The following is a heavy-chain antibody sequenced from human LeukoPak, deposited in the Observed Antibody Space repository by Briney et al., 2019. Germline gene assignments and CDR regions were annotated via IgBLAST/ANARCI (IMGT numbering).Heavy chain of an antibody. CDR3: ARATAEYYYGSRTDWFDP. J-gene: IGHJ5*02. CDR2: ISYSGTT. D-gene: IGHD3-10*01. V-gene: IGHV4-38-2*02. CDR1: GYSISTSYY. Sequence: SETLSLTCTVSGYSISTSYYWGWIRQPPGKGLEWIGTISYSGTTYYSPSLKSRVTISLDTSKNQFSLKLSSVTAADTAVYYCARATAEYYYGSRTDWFDPWGQGTLVTVSS.